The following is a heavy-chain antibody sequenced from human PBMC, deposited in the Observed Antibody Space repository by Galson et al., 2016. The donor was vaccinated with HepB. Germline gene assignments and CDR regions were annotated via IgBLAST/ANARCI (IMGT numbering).Heavy chain of an antibody. D-gene: IGHD6-13*01. CDR3: ATLGGSTWFDAFDI. Sequence: SLRLSCAASEFTSSSYSMNWVRQAPGKGLEWVSYIGSSSSTIYYADSVKGRFTTSRDNAKNSLYLQMNSLRDEDTAVYYCATLGGSTWFDAFDIWGQGTMVTVSS. V-gene: IGHV3-48*02. J-gene: IGHJ3*02. CDR1: EFTSSSYS. CDR2: IGSSSSTI.